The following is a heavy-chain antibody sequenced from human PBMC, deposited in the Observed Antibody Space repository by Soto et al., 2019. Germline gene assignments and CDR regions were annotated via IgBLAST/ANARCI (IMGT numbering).Heavy chain of an antibody. CDR2: IYYSGST. CDR1: GGSISSYY. D-gene: IGHD3-3*01. J-gene: IGHJ6*03. V-gene: IGHV4-59*01. CDR3: ARDRAYDFWTGEPYYYYYMDV. Sequence: SETLSLTCTVSGGSISSYYWSWIRQPPGKGLEWIGYIYYSGSTNYNPSLKSRVTISVDTSKNQFSLKLSSVTAADTAVYYCARDRAYDFWTGEPYYYYYMDVWGKGTTVTVSS.